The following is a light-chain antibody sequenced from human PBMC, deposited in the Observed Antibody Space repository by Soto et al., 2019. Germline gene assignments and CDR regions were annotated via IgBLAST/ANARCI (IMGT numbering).Light chain of an antibody. J-gene: IGLJ1*01. CDR1: SSDVGGYNY. Sequence: QSALTQPASVSGSPGQSITISCTGTSSDVGGYNYVSWYQQHPGKAPKLMIYEVSNRPSGVSNRFSGSKSGNTASLTISGHQAEDEADYYCSSYTSSSTYVFGTGTKVTVL. CDR2: EVS. CDR3: SSYTSSSTYV. V-gene: IGLV2-14*01.